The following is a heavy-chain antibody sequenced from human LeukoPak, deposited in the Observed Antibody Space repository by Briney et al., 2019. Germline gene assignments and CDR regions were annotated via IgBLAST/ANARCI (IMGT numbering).Heavy chain of an antibody. Sequence: PSETLSLTCSVSGGSISSYYWSWIRQPPGKGLEWIGYIYYSGSINYNPSLKSRVTISVDTSKTQFSLNLSSVTAADTAVYYCARHDLDDAYYFDYWGQGTLVTVSS. CDR1: GGSISSYY. D-gene: IGHD1-1*01. CDR3: ARHDLDDAYYFDY. J-gene: IGHJ4*02. CDR2: IYYSGSI. V-gene: IGHV4-59*08.